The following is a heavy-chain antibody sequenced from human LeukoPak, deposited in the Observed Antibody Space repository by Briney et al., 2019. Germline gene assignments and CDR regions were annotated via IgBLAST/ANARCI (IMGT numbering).Heavy chain of an antibody. CDR2: IDPRSGDT. D-gene: IGHD3-10*01. V-gene: IGHV1-2*02. J-gene: IGHJ4*02. Sequence: ASVKVSCKASGYSFTAFYIHWVRQAPGQGLEWMGWIDPRSGDTRYAQMFQGRVTMARDTSISTVYMDLSSLGSDDTAVYYCARDGEYGTGSYYRGSFDYWGQGILVTVSS. CDR3: ARDGEYGTGSYYRGSFDY. CDR1: GYSFTAFY.